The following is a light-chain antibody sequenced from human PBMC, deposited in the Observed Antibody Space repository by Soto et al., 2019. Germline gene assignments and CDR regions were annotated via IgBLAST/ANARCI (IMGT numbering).Light chain of an antibody. V-gene: IGLV2-14*03. J-gene: IGLJ2*01. Sequence: QPVLTQPASVSGSPGQSIIISCTGTSSDVGGYTYVSWYQQHPGKAPKLILYDVSDRPSGVSNRFSGSKSGNTASLTISGLQAEDEADYYCSSYRSSSVVFGGGTQLTVL. CDR1: SSDVGGYTY. CDR2: DVS. CDR3: SSYRSSSVV.